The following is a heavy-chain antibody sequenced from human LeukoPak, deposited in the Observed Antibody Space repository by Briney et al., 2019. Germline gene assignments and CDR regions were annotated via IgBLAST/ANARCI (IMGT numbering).Heavy chain of an antibody. Sequence: GASVKVSCKASGYTFTSYAMHWVRQAPGQRLEWMGRIIPILGIANYAQKFQGRVTITADKSTSTAYMELSSLRSEDTAVYYCARDLTQQLHHSGFDPWGQGTLVTVSS. CDR3: ARDLTQQLHHSGFDP. J-gene: IGHJ5*02. D-gene: IGHD6-13*01. CDR1: GYTFTSYA. V-gene: IGHV1-69*04. CDR2: IIPILGIA.